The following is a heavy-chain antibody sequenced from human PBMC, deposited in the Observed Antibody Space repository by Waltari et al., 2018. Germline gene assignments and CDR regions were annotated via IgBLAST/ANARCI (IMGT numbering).Heavy chain of an antibody. CDR1: GYTFTSYA. Sequence: QVQLVQSGAEVKKPGASVKVSCKASGYTFTSYAMHWVRQAPGQRLEWMGWINAGNGNTKYSQKFQGRVTITRDTSASTAYMELSSLRSEDTAVYYCARIRYSSGRTYYFDYWGQGTLVTVSS. J-gene: IGHJ4*02. V-gene: IGHV1-3*01. CDR3: ARIRYSSGRTYYFDY. D-gene: IGHD6-19*01. CDR2: INAGNGNT.